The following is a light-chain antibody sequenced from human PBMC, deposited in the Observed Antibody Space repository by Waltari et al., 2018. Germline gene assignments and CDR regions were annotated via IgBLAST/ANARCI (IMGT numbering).Light chain of an antibody. CDR1: ESVDTY. V-gene: IGKV3-11*01. J-gene: IGKJ4*01. Sequence: EVVLTQSPATLSLSPGERATLSCGASESVDTYLAWYQHRPGQAPRLLIYDASQRASGIPSRFTGGGSGTDFTLTISSLQPEDFAVYFCQQRRHWPLTFGGGTKVEI. CDR3: QQRRHWPLT. CDR2: DAS.